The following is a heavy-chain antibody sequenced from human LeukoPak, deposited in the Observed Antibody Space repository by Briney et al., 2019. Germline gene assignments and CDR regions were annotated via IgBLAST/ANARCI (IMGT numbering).Heavy chain of an antibody. Sequence: GGSLRLSCAASGSTFSSYGMHWVRQAPGKGLEWVAVIWYDGSNKYYADSVKGRFTISRDNSKNTLYLQMNSLRAEDTAVYYCARARYEELFDYWGQGTLVTVSS. CDR2: IWYDGSNK. CDR3: ARARYEELFDY. D-gene: IGHD1-26*01. CDR1: GSTFSSYG. V-gene: IGHV3-33*01. J-gene: IGHJ4*02.